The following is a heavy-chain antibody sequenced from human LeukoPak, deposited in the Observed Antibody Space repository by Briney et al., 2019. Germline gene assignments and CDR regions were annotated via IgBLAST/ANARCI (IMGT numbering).Heavy chain of an antibody. J-gene: IGHJ4*02. CDR1: GFTFSSYS. CDR2: ISSSSSTI. V-gene: IGHV3-48*04. D-gene: IGHD3-22*01. Sequence: GGSLRLSCAASGFTFSSYSMNWVRQAPGKGLEWVSYISSSSSTIYYADSVKGRFTISRDNAKNSLYLQMNSLRAEDTAVYYCARDGAQASGYPQYYFDYWGQGTLVTVSS. CDR3: ARDGAQASGYPQYYFDY.